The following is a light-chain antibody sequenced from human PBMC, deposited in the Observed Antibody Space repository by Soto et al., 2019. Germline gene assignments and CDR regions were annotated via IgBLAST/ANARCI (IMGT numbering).Light chain of an antibody. CDR2: EAS. V-gene: IGLV2-18*01. CDR3: SLYTSDNTYV. J-gene: IGLJ1*01. Sequence: QSALTQPASVSGSPGQSVTISCTGTSTDFVSYNRVSWYQQPPGTAPKLIIYEASNRPSGVPDRFSGSKSGNTASLTISGLQAADEADYYCSLYTSDNTYVFGTGTKLTVL. CDR1: STDFVSYNR.